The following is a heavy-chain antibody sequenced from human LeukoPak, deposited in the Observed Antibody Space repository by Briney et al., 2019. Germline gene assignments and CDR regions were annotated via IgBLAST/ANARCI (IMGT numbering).Heavy chain of an antibody. CDR1: GYSISSGYY. CDR3: ARVGSSWSYFDY. CDR2: IYHSGST. V-gene: IGHV4-38-2*02. J-gene: IGHJ4*02. D-gene: IGHD6-13*01. Sequence: SETLSLTCTVSGYSISSGYYWGWIRRPPGKGLEWIGSIYHSGSTYYNPSLKSRVTISVDTSKNQFSLKLSSVTAADTAVYYCARVGSSWSYFDYWGQGTLVTVSS.